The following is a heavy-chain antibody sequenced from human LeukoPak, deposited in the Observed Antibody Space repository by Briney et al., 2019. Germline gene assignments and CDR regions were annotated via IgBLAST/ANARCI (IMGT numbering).Heavy chain of an antibody. D-gene: IGHD3-3*01. CDR2: IIPIFGTA. CDR3: AIVYERSAIFGVGPFGY. V-gene: IGHV1-69*13. J-gene: IGHJ4*02. CDR1: GGTFSSYA. Sequence: SVKVSCMASGGTFSSYAISWVRQAPGQGLEWMGGIIPIFGTANYAQKFQGRVTITADESTSTAYMELSSLRSEDTAVYYCAIVYERSAIFGVGPFGYWGQGTLVTVSS.